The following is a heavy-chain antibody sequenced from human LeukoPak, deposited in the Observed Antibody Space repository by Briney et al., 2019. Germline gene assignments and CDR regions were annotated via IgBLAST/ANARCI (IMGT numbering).Heavy chain of an antibody. J-gene: IGHJ4*02. CDR3: ARDHQVSYFDY. CDR2: ISDDGSNE. Sequence: PGGSLRLSCAASGFTFSSYAMHWVRQAPGKGLEWVALISDDGSNESFADSVKGRFTISRDNSKNTLYLQMNSLRADDTAVYYCARDHQVSYFDYWGQGTLVTVSS. CDR1: GFTFSSYA. D-gene: IGHD6-6*01. V-gene: IGHV3-30*04.